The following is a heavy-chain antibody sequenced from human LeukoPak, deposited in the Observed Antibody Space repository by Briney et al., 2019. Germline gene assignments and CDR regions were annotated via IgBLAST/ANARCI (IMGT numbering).Heavy chain of an antibody. D-gene: IGHD4/OR15-4a*01. CDR1: GYTLTNYE. V-gene: IGHV1-18*01. Sequence: GASVKVSCKASGYTLTNYEINWVRQAPGQGLEWMGWISTYNGNTNYAQKLQGRVTMTTDTSTSTVYMELRSLRSDDTAVYYCAKIANGANFFDYCGQGTLVTVSS. CDR3: AKIANGANFFDY. CDR2: ISTYNGNT. J-gene: IGHJ4*02.